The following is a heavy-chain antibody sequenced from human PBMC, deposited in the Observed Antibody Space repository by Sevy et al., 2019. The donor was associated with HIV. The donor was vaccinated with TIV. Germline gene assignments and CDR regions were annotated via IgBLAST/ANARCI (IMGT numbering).Heavy chain of an antibody. Sequence: GGSLRLSCAASGFTFSSYSMNWVRQAPGKGLEWVSSISSSSSYIYYADSVKGRFTISRDNAKNSLYLQMNSLRVEDTAVYYCARDDIVVVPAAISRYYYYYGMDVWGQGTTVTVSS. CDR3: ARDDIVVVPAAISRYYYYYGMDV. J-gene: IGHJ6*02. CDR2: ISSSSSYI. D-gene: IGHD2-2*02. CDR1: GFTFSSYS. V-gene: IGHV3-21*01.